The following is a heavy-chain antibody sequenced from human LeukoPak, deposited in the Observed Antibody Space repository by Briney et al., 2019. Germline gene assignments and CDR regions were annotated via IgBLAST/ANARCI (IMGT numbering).Heavy chain of an antibody. Sequence: GGSLRLSCAAPGFTFSTYSMNWVRQAPGKGLEWVSSISSSSSYIYYADSVKGRFTISRDNAKNSLFLQMSSLRAEDTALYYCARDRSTNSYAEYFFDYWGQGTLVTVSS. CDR3: ARDRSTNSYAEYFFDY. J-gene: IGHJ4*02. D-gene: IGHD5-18*01. CDR1: GFTFSTYS. CDR2: ISSSSSYI. V-gene: IGHV3-21*01.